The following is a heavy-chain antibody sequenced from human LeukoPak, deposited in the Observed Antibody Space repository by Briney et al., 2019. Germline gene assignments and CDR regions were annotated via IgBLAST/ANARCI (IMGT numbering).Heavy chain of an antibody. Sequence: GGSLRLSCAASGFTVSSNYMSWVRQAPGKGLEWVSVIYSGGSTYYADSVKGRFTISRDNSKNTLYLQMNNLRAEDTAVYYCAGFMTTVTLENFDYWGQGTLVTVSS. J-gene: IGHJ4*02. CDR2: IYSGGST. CDR3: AGFMTTVTLENFDY. CDR1: GFTVSSNY. V-gene: IGHV3-66*01. D-gene: IGHD4-17*01.